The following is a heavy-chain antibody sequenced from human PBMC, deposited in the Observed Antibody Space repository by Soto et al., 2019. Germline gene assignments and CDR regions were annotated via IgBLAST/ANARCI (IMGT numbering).Heavy chain of an antibody. CDR3: ARDLRAPTGYRSSSSFVYSGMDV. D-gene: IGHD6-6*01. CDR2: IKQDGSEK. J-gene: IGHJ6*02. Sequence: GGSLRLSCAASGFTFSSYWMSWVRQAPGKGLEWVANIKQDGSEKYYVDSVKGRFTLSRDNAKNSLYLQMNSLRAEDTAVYYFARDLRAPTGYRSSSSFVYSGMDVWGQGTTVTVSS. CDR1: GFTFSSYW. V-gene: IGHV3-7*05.